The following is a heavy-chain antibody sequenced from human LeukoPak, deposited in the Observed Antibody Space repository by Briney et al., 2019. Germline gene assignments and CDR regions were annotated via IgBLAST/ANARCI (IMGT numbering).Heavy chain of an antibody. V-gene: IGHV1-69*13. D-gene: IGHD2-2*01. CDR1: GGTFISYA. CDR3: ARDDGREYQLLLGPAHDKKYYYYGMDV. CDR2: IIPIFGTA. Sequence: SVKVSCKASGGTFISYAISWVRQAPGQGLEWMGGIIPIFGTANYAQKFQGRVTITADESTGTAYMELSSLRSEDTAVYYCARDDGREYQLLLGPAHDKKYYYYGMDVWGQGTTVTVSS. J-gene: IGHJ6*02.